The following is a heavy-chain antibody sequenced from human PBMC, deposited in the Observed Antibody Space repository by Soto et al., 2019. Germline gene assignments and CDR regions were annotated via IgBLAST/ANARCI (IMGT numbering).Heavy chain of an antibody. V-gene: IGHV1-69*01. J-gene: IGHJ6*02. Sequence: QVQLVQSGAEVKKPGSSVKVSCKASGGTFSSYAISWVRQAPGQGLEWMGGIIPIFGTANYAQKFQGRVTITADESTSTAYMELSSLGSEDTAVYYCARDLVAVAGKYYYYCGMDVWGQGTTVTVSS. CDR3: ARDLVAVAGKYYYYCGMDV. CDR2: IIPIFGTA. D-gene: IGHD6-19*01. CDR1: GGTFSSYA.